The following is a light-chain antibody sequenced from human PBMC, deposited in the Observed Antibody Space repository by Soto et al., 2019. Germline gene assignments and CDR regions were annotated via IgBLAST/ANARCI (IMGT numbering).Light chain of an antibody. CDR2: RND. J-gene: IGLJ2*01. CDR3: ASWDDTLTGLL. Sequence: QSVLTQPPSASGTPGQRVNISCSGSSSNIGSNYVYWYQQLPGTAPKLLIYRNDQRPSGVPDRFSGSKSGTSASLAIIGLRSEDEADYHCASWDDTLTGLLFGGGTKLTVL. V-gene: IGLV1-47*01. CDR1: SSNIGSNY.